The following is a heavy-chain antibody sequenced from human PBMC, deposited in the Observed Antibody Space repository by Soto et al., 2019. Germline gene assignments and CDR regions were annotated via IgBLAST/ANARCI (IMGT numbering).Heavy chain of an antibody. D-gene: IGHD3-16*02. CDR3: VRAVWGIYRLGMDV. J-gene: IGHJ6*02. Sequence: YAASVKGRFTISRDDSKNSLYLQMNSLKTEDTAVYYCVRAVWGIYRLGMDVWGQGTTVTVSS. V-gene: IGHV3-72*01.